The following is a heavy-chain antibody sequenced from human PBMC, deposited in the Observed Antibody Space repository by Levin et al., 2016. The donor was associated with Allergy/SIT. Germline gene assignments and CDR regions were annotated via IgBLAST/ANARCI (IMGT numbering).Heavy chain of an antibody. CDR3: ATHTVSGDFDS. CDR1: GFTFSTYA. D-gene: IGHD3-10*01. J-gene: IGHJ4*02. CDR2: ISANGGIT. Sequence: GGSLRLSCAASGFTFSTYAMSWVRQAPEKGLEWVSLISANGGITYYTDSVKGRFTISRDNSKNTLYVQMNSLRAEDTALYYCATHTVSGDFDSWGQGTLVTVSS. V-gene: IGHV3-23*01.